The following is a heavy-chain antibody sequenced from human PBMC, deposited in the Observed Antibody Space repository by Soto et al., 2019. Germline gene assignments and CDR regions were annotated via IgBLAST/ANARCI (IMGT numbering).Heavy chain of an antibody. CDR3: ARDKAGALLKGSGIDV. Sequence: QVQLQESGPRLVKPSQTLALTCTVSGDSINSHDHYWSWIRQLPGKGLEWIGHIYRSGSASYNPSPQSRLTISIDTSKSQSSLRLSSVTAADTAVYFCARDKAGALLKGSGIDVWGQWTTVTVSS. CDR2: IYRSGSA. D-gene: IGHD3-10*01. J-gene: IGHJ6*02. V-gene: IGHV4-31*03. CDR1: GDSINSHDHY.